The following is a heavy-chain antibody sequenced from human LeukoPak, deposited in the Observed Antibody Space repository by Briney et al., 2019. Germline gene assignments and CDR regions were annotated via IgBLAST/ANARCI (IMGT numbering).Heavy chain of an antibody. J-gene: IGHJ5*02. CDR3: ATVTRGTTLDH. CDR2: INAGNVDT. Sequence: ASVKLSCKASGYTFTRHAIHWVRQAPGQRLEWMGWINAGNVDTKYSQKFQRRVTFTGDTSASTAYMELSSLKSEDTAVYYCATVTRGTTLDHWGQGTLVTVSS. CDR1: GYTFTRHA. D-gene: IGHD4-23*01. V-gene: IGHV1-3*01.